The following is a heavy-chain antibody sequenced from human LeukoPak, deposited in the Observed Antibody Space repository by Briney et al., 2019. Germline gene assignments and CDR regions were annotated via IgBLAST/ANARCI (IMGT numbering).Heavy chain of an antibody. Sequence: GGSLRLSCAASGFTFSDYYMSWIRQAPGKGLEWVSHISSTGSTIYYADSVKGRFTISRDNAKNSLYLQMNSLTAEDTAVYYCAKDYWGAVYYYMDVWGKGTTVTVSS. CDR1: GFTFSDYY. D-gene: IGHD7-27*01. J-gene: IGHJ6*03. CDR3: AKDYWGAVYYYMDV. V-gene: IGHV3-11*01. CDR2: ISSTGSTI.